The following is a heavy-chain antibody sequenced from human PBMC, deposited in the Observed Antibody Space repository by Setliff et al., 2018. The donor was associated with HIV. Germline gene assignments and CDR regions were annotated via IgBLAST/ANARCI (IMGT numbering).Heavy chain of an antibody. J-gene: IGHJ4*02. CDR1: GYTFIDYY. D-gene: IGHD4-17*01. CDR3: ARSTTAD. CDR2: IYPDTGGT. Sequence: ASVKVSCKTSGYTFIDYYIHWVRQAPGQGLEWMGWIYPDTGGTNYAQKFQGRVTMTRDTSTSTAYMELSSLRSDDTAVYYCARSTTADWGQGTLVTVSS. V-gene: IGHV1-2*02.